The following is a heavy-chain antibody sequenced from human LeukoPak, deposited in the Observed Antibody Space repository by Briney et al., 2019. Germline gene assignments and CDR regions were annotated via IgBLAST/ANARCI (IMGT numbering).Heavy chain of an antibody. D-gene: IGHD2-15*01. Sequence: GGSLRLSCAASGFTFSSYGMHWVRQAPGKGLEWVAFIRYDGSNKYYADSVKGRFTISRDNSKNTLFLQMNSLRAEDTAVYYCAKDLSCSGGSCYNQVDPWGQGTLVTVSS. J-gene: IGHJ5*02. CDR3: AKDLSCSGGSCYNQVDP. CDR2: IRYDGSNK. CDR1: GFTFSSYG. V-gene: IGHV3-30*02.